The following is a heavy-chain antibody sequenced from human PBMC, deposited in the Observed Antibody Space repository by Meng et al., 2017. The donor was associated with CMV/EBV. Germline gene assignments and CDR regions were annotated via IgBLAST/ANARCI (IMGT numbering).Heavy chain of an antibody. D-gene: IGHD3-3*01. Sequence: SVKVSCKASGGTFSSYAISWVRQAPGQGLEWMGGIIPILGIANYAQKFQGRVTMTTDTSTSTAYMELRSLRSDDTAVYYCARDQSPTIFGVAVYYYGMDVWGQGTTVTVSS. V-gene: IGHV1-69*10. CDR2: IIPILGIA. J-gene: IGHJ6*02. CDR1: GGTFSSYA. CDR3: ARDQSPTIFGVAVYYYGMDV.